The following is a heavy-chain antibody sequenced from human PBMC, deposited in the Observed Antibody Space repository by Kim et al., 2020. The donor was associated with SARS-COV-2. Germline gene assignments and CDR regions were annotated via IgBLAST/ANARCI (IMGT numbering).Heavy chain of an antibody. CDR2: ISYDGSNK. J-gene: IGHJ4*02. D-gene: IGHD1-1*01. CDR3: ARGSGTHFDY. CDR1: GFTFSSYA. V-gene: IGHV3-30*04. Sequence: GGSLRLSCAASGFTFSSYAMHWVRQAPGKGLEWVAVISYDGSNKYYADSVKGRFTISRDNSKNTLYLQMNSLRAEDTAVYYCARGSGTHFDYWGQGTLVTVSS.